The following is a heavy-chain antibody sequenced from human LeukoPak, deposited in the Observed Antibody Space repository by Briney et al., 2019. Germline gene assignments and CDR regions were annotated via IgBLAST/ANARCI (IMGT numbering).Heavy chain of an antibody. Sequence: GGSLRLSCAASGFTFSDYWMHWVRQAPGKGLVWVSRINGDGSSTSYADPVKGRFTISRDNAKNTLYLQMNNLRAEATAVYFCTNEKTIPLDIWGQGTLVTVSS. V-gene: IGHV3-74*01. CDR3: TNEKTIPLDI. D-gene: IGHD3-3*01. CDR1: GFTFSDYW. CDR2: INGDGSST. J-gene: IGHJ4*02.